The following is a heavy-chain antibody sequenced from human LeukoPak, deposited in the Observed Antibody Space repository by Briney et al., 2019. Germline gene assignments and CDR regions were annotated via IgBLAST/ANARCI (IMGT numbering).Heavy chain of an antibody. J-gene: IGHJ4*02. CDR2: IYYSGST. V-gene: IGHV4-39*07. CDR3: ARDGRGTLDY. CDR1: GGSISSSSYY. D-gene: IGHD1-26*01. Sequence: PSETLSLTCTVSGGSISSSSYYWGWIRQPPGKGLEWIGSIYYSGSTYYNPSLKSRVTISVDTSKNQFSLKLSSVTAADTAVYYCARDGRGTLDYWGQGTLVTVSS.